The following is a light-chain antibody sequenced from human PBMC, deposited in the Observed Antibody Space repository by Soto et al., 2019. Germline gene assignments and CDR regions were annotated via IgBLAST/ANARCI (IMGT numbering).Light chain of an antibody. CDR2: DAS. CDR3: QQRSNWPPYT. V-gene: IGKV3-11*01. J-gene: IGKJ2*01. CDR1: QSVSSY. Sequence: EIVLTQSPATLSLSPVERATLSCRASQSVSSYLAWYQQKPGQPPRLLIYDASNRATGIPARFSGSGSGTDFTLTISSLEPEDFAVYYCQQRSNWPPYTFGQGTKLEIK.